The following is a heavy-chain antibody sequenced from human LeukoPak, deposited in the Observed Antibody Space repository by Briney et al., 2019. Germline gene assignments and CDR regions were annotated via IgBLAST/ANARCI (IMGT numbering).Heavy chain of an antibody. J-gene: IGHJ5*02. CDR3: ARSDSSGYYYNNWFDP. CDR1: GFTFSSYS. V-gene: IGHV3-48*04. CDR2: ISSSSSTI. Sequence: GGPLRLSCAASGFTFSSYSMNWVRQAPGKGLEWVSYISSSSSTIYYEDPVKGRFTISRDNAKNSLYMQMNSLRAEDTAVYYCARSDSSGYYYNNWFDPWGQGTLVTVSS. D-gene: IGHD3-22*01.